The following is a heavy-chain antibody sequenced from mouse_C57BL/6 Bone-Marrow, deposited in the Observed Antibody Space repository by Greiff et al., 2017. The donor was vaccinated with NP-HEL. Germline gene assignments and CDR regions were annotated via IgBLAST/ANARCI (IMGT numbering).Heavy chain of an antibody. Sequence: DVKLVESGGGLVKPGGSLKLSCAASGSTFSSYAMSWVRQTPEKRLEWVATISDGGSYTYYPDNVKGRFTISRDNAKNNLYLQMSHLKSEDTAMYYCARDGFTTVAYWYFDVWGTGTTVTVSS. CDR3: ARDGFTTVAYWYFDV. D-gene: IGHD1-1*01. CDR1: GSTFSSYA. CDR2: ISDGGSYT. V-gene: IGHV5-4*01. J-gene: IGHJ1*03.